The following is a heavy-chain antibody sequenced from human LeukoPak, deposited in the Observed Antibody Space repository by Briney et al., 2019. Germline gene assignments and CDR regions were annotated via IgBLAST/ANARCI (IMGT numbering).Heavy chain of an antibody. CDR3: ARALWFGDLYQGY. Sequence: GGSLRLSCAASGFTFSSYWMSWVRQAPGKGLEWVANIKQDGSEKYYVDSVKGRFTISRDNAKNSLYLQMNSLRAEDTAVYYCARALWFGDLYQGYWGQGTLVTVSS. V-gene: IGHV3-7*01. D-gene: IGHD3-10*01. J-gene: IGHJ4*02. CDR2: IKQDGSEK. CDR1: GFTFSSYW.